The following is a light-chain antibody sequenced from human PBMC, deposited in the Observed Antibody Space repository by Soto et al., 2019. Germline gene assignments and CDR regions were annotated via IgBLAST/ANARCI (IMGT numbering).Light chain of an antibody. J-gene: IGKJ1*01. CDR3: LQAYNFPWT. CDR2: SAS. CDR1: QGIRND. Sequence: AIQMTQSPSSLSASVGDSVTITCRASQGIRNDLGWYQKKPGKAPKLLIYSASTLRSLAPSRFSGSGSGTAFNLTISSLQPEDFATYYCLQAYNFPWTFGQGTKVEIK. V-gene: IGKV1-6*01.